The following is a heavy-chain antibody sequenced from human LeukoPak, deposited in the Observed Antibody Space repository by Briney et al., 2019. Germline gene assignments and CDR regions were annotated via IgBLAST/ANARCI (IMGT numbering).Heavy chain of an antibody. CDR1: GGSISSSSYY. CDR3: ARVWFGELSFDY. D-gene: IGHD3-10*01. Sequence: SETLSLTCTVSGGSISSSSYYWGWIRQPPGKGLEWIGSIYYSGSTYYNPSLKSRVTISVDTPKNQFSLKLSSVTAADTAVYYCARVWFGELSFDYWGQGTLVTVSS. V-gene: IGHV4-39*07. J-gene: IGHJ4*02. CDR2: IYYSGST.